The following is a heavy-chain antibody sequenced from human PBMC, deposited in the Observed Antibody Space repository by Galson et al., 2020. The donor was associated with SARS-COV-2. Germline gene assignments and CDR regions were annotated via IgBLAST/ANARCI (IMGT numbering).Heavy chain of an antibody. CDR3: ARGRMRALGRSGVYFDY. V-gene: IGHV4-34*01. Sequence: SETLSLTCAVYGGSFSGYYWSWIRQPPGKGLEWIGEINHSGSTNYNPSLKSRVTISVDTSKNQFSLKLSSVTAADTAVYYCARGRMRALGRSGVYFDYWGQGTLVTVSS. CDR2: INHSGST. CDR1: GGSFSGYY. J-gene: IGHJ4*02. D-gene: IGHD2-15*01.